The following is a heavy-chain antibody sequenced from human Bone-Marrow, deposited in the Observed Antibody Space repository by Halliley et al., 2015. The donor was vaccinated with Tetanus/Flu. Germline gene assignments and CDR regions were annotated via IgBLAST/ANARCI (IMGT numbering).Heavy chain of an antibody. Sequence: SLRLSCAASRFDFSTHSMNWVRQAPGKGLEWVSSISGSGAYTFYADSVKGRFTISRDNAKNSLYLQMNSLRAEDTAIYYCARDPAVVVQWVAGPGHPFAYGGQGTLVTVSS. V-gene: IGHV3-21*06. CDR3: ARDPAVVVQWVAGPGHPFAY. CDR1: RFDFSTHS. CDR2: ISGSGAYT. D-gene: IGHD6-19*01. J-gene: IGHJ4*02.